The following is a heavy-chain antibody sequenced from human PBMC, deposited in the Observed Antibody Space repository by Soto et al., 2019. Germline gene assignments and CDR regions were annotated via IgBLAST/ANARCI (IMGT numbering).Heavy chain of an antibody. CDR2: MNPNSGNT. Sequence: ASVKVSCKASGYTFTSYDMNWVRQATGQGLEWMGWMNPNSGNTGYAQKFQGRVTMTRNTSISTAYMELSSLRSEDTAVYYCARTDYDFWSGYSKGYMDVWGKGTTVTVSS. CDR3: ARTDYDFWSGYSKGYMDV. V-gene: IGHV1-8*01. CDR1: GYTFTSYD. J-gene: IGHJ6*03. D-gene: IGHD3-3*01.